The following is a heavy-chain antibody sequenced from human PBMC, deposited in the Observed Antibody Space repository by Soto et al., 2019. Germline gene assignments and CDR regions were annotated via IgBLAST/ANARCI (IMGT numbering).Heavy chain of an antibody. V-gene: IGHV3-7*03. CDR3: ARGGGYYDFWSGYYAFDI. CDR2: IKQDGSEK. CDR1: GFTFSSYW. J-gene: IGHJ3*02. Sequence: GGSLRLSCAASGFTFSSYWMSWVRQAPGKGLEWVANIKQDGSEKYYVDSVKGRFTISRDNAKNSLYLQMNSLRAEDTAVYYWARGGGYYDFWSGYYAFDIWGQGTMVTVSS. D-gene: IGHD3-3*01.